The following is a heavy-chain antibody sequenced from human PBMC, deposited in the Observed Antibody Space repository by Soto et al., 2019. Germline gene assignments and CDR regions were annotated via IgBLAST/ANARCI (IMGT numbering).Heavy chain of an antibody. CDR1: GFTFSSYG. D-gene: IGHD2-15*01. Sequence: GGSLRLSCAASGFTFSSYGMHWVRQAPGKGLEWVAVISYDGSNKYYADSVKGRFTISRDNSKNTLYLQMNSLRAEDTAVYYCARGSYCSGGSCYSSEPYYFDYWGQGTLVTVSS. J-gene: IGHJ4*02. CDR3: ARGSYCSGGSCYSSEPYYFDY. CDR2: ISYDGSNK. V-gene: IGHV3-30*03.